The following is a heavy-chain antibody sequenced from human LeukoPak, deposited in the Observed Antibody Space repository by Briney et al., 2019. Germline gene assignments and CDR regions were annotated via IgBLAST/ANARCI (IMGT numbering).Heavy chain of an antibody. CDR2: MNPNSGNT. V-gene: IGHV1-8*01. D-gene: IGHD3-22*01. CDR3: ARGWLYYYDSSGYYPFDY. Sequence: ASVKVSCKASGYTFTSYDINWVRQATGQGLEWMGWMNPNSGNTGYAQKFQGRVTMTRNTSISTAYMELSSLRSEDTAVYYCARGWLYYYDSSGYYPFDYWGQGTLVTVSS. CDR1: GYTFTSYD. J-gene: IGHJ4*02.